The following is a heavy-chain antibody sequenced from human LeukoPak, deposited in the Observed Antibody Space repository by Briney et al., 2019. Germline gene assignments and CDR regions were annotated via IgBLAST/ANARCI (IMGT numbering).Heavy chain of an antibody. D-gene: IGHD5-12*01. CDR1: GFTFSTYA. CDR2: VRGSGSDT. Sequence: GGSLRLSCAASGFTFSTYAMSWVRQAPGKGLEWVSAVRGSGSDTYYADSVKGRFTISRDNSKNTLFLQMNSPRAEDTAIYYCAKTSRRNSAYDSPFDYWGQGTLVTVSS. V-gene: IGHV3-23*01. J-gene: IGHJ4*02. CDR3: AKTSRRNSAYDSPFDY.